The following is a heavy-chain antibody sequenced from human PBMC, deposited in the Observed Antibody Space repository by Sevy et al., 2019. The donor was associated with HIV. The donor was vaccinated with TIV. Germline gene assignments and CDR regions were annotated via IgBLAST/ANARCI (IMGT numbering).Heavy chain of an antibody. V-gene: IGHV3-23*01. CDR1: GFTFSSYA. CDR3: ARGLLWFGELLNYYYGMDV. CDR2: ISGSGGSR. D-gene: IGHD3-10*01. Sequence: GGSLRLSCAASGFTFSSYAMSWVRQAPGKGLEWVSAISGSGGSRYYADSVKGRITISTDNSKNTLYLQMNSLRAEDTAVYYCARGLLWFGELLNYYYGMDVWGQGTTVTVS. J-gene: IGHJ6*02.